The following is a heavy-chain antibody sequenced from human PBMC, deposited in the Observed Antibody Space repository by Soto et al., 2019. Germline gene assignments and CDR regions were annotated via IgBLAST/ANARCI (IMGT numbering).Heavy chain of an antibody. CDR3: ATSYDSGFDP. CDR2: ISPINGNT. D-gene: IGHD5-12*01. V-gene: IGHV1-18*01. Sequence: ASLKVSCTASRGTVTSYAISWVRQAPGQGLEWMGWISPINGNTNYAQKFQGRVTMTTDTSTSTAYMELRSLRSDDTAVYYCATSYDSGFDPWGQGTLVTFSS. CDR1: RGTVTSYA. J-gene: IGHJ5*02.